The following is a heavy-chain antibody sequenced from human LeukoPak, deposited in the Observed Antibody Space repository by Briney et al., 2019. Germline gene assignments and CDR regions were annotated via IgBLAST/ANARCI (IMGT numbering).Heavy chain of an antibody. V-gene: IGHV4-39*01. D-gene: IGHD2-15*01. J-gene: IGHJ4*02. Sequence: SETLSLTCTVSGGSVSSSGYDWGWIRQPPGNGLEGIGAIYSHGSTYYNPSLKSPVTISVDTSKNQFSLTLNSVTAADTAVYYCARLCCSYKGCYGDYWGQGTLVTVSS. CDR1: GGSVSSSGYD. CDR3: ARLCCSYKGCYGDY. CDR2: IYSHGST.